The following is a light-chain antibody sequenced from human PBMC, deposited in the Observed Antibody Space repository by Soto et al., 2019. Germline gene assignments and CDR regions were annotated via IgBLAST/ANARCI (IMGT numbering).Light chain of an antibody. J-gene: IGLJ2*01. CDR2: EGS. V-gene: IGLV2-23*01. CDR3: CSYAGSSIVV. Sequence: QSALTQPASVSGSPGQSITISCTGTSSDVGRYNLVSWYQQHPGKAPKLMIYEGSKRPSGVSNRFSGSKSGNTASLTISGLQAEYEADYYCCSYAGSSIVVFGGGTKLTVL. CDR1: SSDVGRYNL.